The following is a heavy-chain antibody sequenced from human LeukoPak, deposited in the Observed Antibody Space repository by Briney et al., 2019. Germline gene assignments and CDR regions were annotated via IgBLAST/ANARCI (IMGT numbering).Heavy chain of an antibody. CDR2: INTNTGNP. D-gene: IGHD3-10*01. V-gene: IGHV7-4-1*02. J-gene: IGHJ5*02. Sequence: ASVKVSCKASGYTFTSYAMNWVRQAPGQGLEWMGWINTNTGNPTYAQGFTGRFVFSLDTSVSTAYLQISSLKADDTAVYYCARANLWFGELGWIDPWGQGTQVTVSS. CDR1: GYTFTSYA. CDR3: ARANLWFGELGWIDP.